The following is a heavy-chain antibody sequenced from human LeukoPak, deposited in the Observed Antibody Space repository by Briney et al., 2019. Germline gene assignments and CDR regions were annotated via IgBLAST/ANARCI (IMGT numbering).Heavy chain of an antibody. Sequence: ASVKVSCKASGYTFTAYYIHWVRQAPGQGLEWMGWINPHNGATNFAQKFQGRVTVTRDTSINTAYMVLSRLISDDTAVYYCAREYYGDKYCFDYWGQGTLVTVSS. D-gene: IGHD4-23*01. CDR1: GYTFTAYY. CDR2: INPHNGAT. V-gene: IGHV1-2*02. J-gene: IGHJ4*02. CDR3: AREYYGDKYCFDY.